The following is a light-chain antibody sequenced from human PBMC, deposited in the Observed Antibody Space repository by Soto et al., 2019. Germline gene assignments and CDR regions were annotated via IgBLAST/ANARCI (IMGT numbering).Light chain of an antibody. CDR1: QSVSSN. V-gene: IGKV3-15*01. CDR3: QQYNSWPPGLT. CDR2: GAS. Sequence: EIVMTQSPATLSVSPGERATLSCRASQSVSSNLAWYQQKPGQAPRLLIYGASTRATGIPARFSGSGSGTEFTLTISSLQSEDCAIYYCQQYNSWPPGLTLDGGTKVEIK. J-gene: IGKJ4*01.